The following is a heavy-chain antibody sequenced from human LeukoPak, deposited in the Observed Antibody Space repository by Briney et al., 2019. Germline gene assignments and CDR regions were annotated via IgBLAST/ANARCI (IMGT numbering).Heavy chain of an antibody. CDR2: IYYSGST. Sequence: KTSETLSLTCTVSGGSISSYYWSWIRQPPGKGLEWIGYIYYSGSTNYNPSLKSRVTISVDTSKNQFSLKLSSVTAADTAVYYCARGGFDMTIFGVVIMSPTYYYYGMDVWGQGTTVTVPS. CDR1: GGSISSYY. CDR3: ARGGFDMTIFGVVIMSPTYYYYGMDV. J-gene: IGHJ6*02. D-gene: IGHD3-3*01. V-gene: IGHV4-59*01.